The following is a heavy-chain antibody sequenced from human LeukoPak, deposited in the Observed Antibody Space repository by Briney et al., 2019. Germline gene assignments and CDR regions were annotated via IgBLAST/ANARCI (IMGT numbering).Heavy chain of an antibody. CDR1: GDSVSRSDSY. Sequence: PSETLSLTCTVFGDSVSRSDSYWDWIRQPPGKGLAWIGTIYYSGRTYYSPSLKSRVTISVDTSNNQFSLNLSSVTSADTALYFCARRRYYDSSGYLDWGQGTLVTVSS. CDR3: ARRRYYDSSGYLD. V-gene: IGHV4-39*01. D-gene: IGHD3-22*01. J-gene: IGHJ1*01. CDR2: IYYSGRT.